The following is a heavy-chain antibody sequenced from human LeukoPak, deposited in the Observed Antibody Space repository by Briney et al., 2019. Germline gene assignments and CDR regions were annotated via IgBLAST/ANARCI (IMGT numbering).Heavy chain of an antibody. D-gene: IGHD3-10*01. CDR1: GFTFINAW. Sequence: PGGSLRLSCAASGFTFINAWMSWVRQAPGTGLEWVGRIKSKADGETTDYAAPVKNRFTISRDDLKNALYLQMNSLKIEDTAVYNCITDLVSPPAYGFDYWGQGTLVTVSS. V-gene: IGHV3-15*01. J-gene: IGHJ4*02. CDR2: IKSKADGETT. CDR3: ITDLVSPPAYGFDY.